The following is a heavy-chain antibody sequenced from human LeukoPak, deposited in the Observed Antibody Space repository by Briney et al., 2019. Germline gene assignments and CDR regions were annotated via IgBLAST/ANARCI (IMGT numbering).Heavy chain of an antibody. V-gene: IGHV3-30*02. CDR3: AKSITIFGVAPYYYYMDV. J-gene: IGHJ6*03. CDR1: GFTFSSYG. Sequence: GGSLRLSCAASGFTFSSYGMHWVRQAPGKGLEGVAFIRYDGSNKYYADSVKGRFTISRDNSKNTLYLQMNSLRAEDTAVYYCAKSITIFGVAPYYYYMDVWGKGTTVTVSS. CDR2: IRYDGSNK. D-gene: IGHD3-3*01.